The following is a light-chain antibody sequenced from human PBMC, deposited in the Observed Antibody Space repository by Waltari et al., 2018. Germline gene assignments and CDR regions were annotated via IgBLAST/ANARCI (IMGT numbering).Light chain of an antibody. V-gene: IGKV4-1*01. CDR3: QQYYSTVRT. Sequence: DIVMTQSPDSLAVSLGERATINCKSSQSVLYSSNNKDYLAWFQQKPGQPPKLLISWASTRESGVACRFSGSGSGTDFTLTISSLQAEDVAVYYCQQYYSTVRTFGQGTKVEIK. CDR2: WAS. CDR1: QSVLYSSNNKDY. J-gene: IGKJ1*01.